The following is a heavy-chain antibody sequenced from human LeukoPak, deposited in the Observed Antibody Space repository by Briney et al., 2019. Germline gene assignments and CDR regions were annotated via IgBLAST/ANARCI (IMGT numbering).Heavy chain of an antibody. CDR1: GFIFSSYS. J-gene: IGHJ6*02. CDR3: AIPPLSGTGSSRPLAGMDV. V-gene: IGHV3-48*04. CDR2: TSHTGSTM. D-gene: IGHD3-10*01. Sequence: GGPLRLSCAASGFIFSSYSMNWARQAPGKGLEWVSYTSHTGSTMSYADCVKGRFTISRDNARNSLYLQMNSLRAEDTAVYYCAIPPLSGTGSSRPLAGMDVWGQGTTVTVSS.